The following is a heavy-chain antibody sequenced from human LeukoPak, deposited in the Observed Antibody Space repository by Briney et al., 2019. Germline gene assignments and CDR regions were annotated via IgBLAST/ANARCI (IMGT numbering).Heavy chain of an antibody. Sequence: SQTLSLTCTVSGGSISSGSYYWSWIRQPAGKGLEWIGRIYTSGSTNYNPSLKSRVTISVDTSKNQFSLKLSPVTAAHTAVYYCARGRYSSGWQRLRKMKYFQHWGQGTLVTVSS. CDR3: ARGRYSSGWQRLRKMKYFQH. CDR1: GGSISSGSYY. CDR2: IYTSGST. J-gene: IGHJ1*01. V-gene: IGHV4-61*02. D-gene: IGHD6-19*01.